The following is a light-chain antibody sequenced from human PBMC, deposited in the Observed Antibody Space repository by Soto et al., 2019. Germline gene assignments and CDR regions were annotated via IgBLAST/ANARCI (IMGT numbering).Light chain of an antibody. CDR2: AAS. J-gene: IGKJ3*01. CDR1: QSISSY. CDR3: HQYNSWPRGT. V-gene: IGKV1-39*01. Sequence: DIQMTQSPSSLSASVGDRVTITCRASQSISSYLNWYQQKPGKAPKLLIYAASSLQSGVPSRFSGSGSGTDFTLTISSLQPEDFAVYYCHQYNSWPRGTVGPGTKVEIK.